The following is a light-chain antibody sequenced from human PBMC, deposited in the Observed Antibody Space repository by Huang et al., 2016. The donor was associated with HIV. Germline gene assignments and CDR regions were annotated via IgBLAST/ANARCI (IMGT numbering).Light chain of an antibody. V-gene: IGKV1-16*01. CDR3: QQYHSYPRT. CDR2: AAS. CDR1: QGISYY. J-gene: IGKJ2*01. Sequence: DIQMTQSPSSLSASVGDRVTITCRASQGISYYLAWFQQKPGKAPTSLIYAASSLQSGVPSGFSGGGSGTDFTLTISSLQPEDFAIYYCQQYHSYPRTFGQGTKLEIK.